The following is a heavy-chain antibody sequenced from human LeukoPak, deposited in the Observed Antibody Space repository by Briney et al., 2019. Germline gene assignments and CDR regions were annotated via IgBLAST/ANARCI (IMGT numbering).Heavy chain of an antibody. CDR2: IRQDGDTK. D-gene: IGHD6-13*01. CDR1: GFPFNAYW. V-gene: IGHV3-7*03. Sequence: GGSLRLSCAASGFPFNAYWMTWVRQAPGKGLEWVATIRQDGDTKYYVDSVKGRFTISRDNAMNSLYLQMNSLRAEDTAIYYCARSLPYGTTWYGRSDFWGQGTLVTVSS. CDR3: ARSLPYGTTWYGRSDF. J-gene: IGHJ4*02.